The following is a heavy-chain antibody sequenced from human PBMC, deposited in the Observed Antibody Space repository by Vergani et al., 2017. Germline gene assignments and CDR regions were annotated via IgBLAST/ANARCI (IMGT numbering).Heavy chain of an antibody. CDR2: IYPGDSDT. D-gene: IGHD3-22*01. J-gene: IGHJ3*02. Sequence: EVQLVQSGAEVKTPGESLKISCKGSGYSFTSYWIGWVRQMPGKGLEWMGSIYPGDSDTSYSPSFQGQVTIPADKSISTAYLQWSSLKASDTAIDYCARLGHYYDSSGYYQSDAFDIWGQGTMVTVSS. V-gene: IGHV5-51*03. CDR1: GYSFTSYW. CDR3: ARLGHYYDSSGYYQSDAFDI.